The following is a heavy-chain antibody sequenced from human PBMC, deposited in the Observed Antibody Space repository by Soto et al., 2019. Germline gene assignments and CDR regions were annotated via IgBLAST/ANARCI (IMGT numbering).Heavy chain of an antibody. V-gene: IGHV4-59*01. CDR3: ARDKISYGDYDNFDY. CDR2: IYYSGST. J-gene: IGHJ4*02. CDR1: GGSISSYY. Sequence: SETLSLTCTVSGGSISSYYWSWIRQPPGKGLEWIGYIYYSGSTNYNPSLKSRVTISVDTSKNQFSLKLSSVTAADTAVYYCARDKISYGDYDNFDYWGQGTLVTVSS. D-gene: IGHD4-17*01.